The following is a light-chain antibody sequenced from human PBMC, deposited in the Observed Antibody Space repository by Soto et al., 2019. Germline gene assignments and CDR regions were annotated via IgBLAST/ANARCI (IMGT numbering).Light chain of an antibody. J-gene: IGLJ1*01. CDR2: EVS. CDR3: FSFTTDWTHV. CDR1: SSDIGAYNY. Sequence: QSVLTQPASVSGSPGQSITMSCTGSSSDIGAYNYVSWFQQYPGKAPKLIISEVSNRPSGVSNRFSGSKSGTAASLTISGLQTEDEADYFCFSFTTDWTHVFGTGTRSPS. V-gene: IGLV2-14*01.